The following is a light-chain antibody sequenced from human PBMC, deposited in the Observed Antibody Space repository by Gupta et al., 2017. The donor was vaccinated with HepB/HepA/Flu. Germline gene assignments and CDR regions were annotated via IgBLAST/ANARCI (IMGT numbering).Light chain of an antibody. V-gene: IGLV1-36*01. Sequence: QSVLTQPPSVSEAPRQRVTISCSGSSSNIGNKAVNWYQQLPGKAPKLLIYYDDLLPSGVSDRFSGSKSGTSASLAISGLQSEDEADYYCAAWDDSLNGPVFGGGTKFTVL. J-gene: IGLJ3*02. CDR3: AAWDDSLNGPV. CDR1: SSNIGNKA. CDR2: YDD.